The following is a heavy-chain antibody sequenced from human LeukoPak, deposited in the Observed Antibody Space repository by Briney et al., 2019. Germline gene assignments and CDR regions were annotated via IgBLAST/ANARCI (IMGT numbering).Heavy chain of an antibody. V-gene: IGHV3-7*04. CDR1: GFTFNNYA. CDR2: IKQDGSEK. Sequence: PGGSLRLSCVVSGFTFNNYAMSWVRQAPGKGLEWVANIKQDGSEKYYVDSVKGRFTISRDNAKNSLYLQMNSLRAEDAAVYFCARVAYYRVTADQITDAFDVWGRGTAVSVSS. J-gene: IGHJ3*01. CDR3: ARVAYYRVTADQITDAFDV. D-gene: IGHD2-21*02.